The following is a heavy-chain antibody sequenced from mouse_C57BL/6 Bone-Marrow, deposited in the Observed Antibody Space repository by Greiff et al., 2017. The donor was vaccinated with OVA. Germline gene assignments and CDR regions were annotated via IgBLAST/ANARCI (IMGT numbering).Heavy chain of an antibody. V-gene: IGHV1-61*01. Sequence: QVQLQQPGAELVRPGSSVKLSCKASGYTFTSYWMDWVKQRPGQGLEWIGNIYPSDSETHYNQKFKDKATLTVDKSSSTAYMQLSSLTSEDSAVDYCARPLYGNYLAWFAYWGQGTLVTVSA. CDR3: ARPLYGNYLAWFAY. CDR2: IYPSDSET. D-gene: IGHD2-1*01. CDR1: GYTFTSYW. J-gene: IGHJ3*01.